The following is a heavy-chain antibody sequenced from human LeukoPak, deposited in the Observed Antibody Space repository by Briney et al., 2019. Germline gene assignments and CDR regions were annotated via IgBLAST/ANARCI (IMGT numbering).Heavy chain of an antibody. Sequence: GGSLRLSCAASGFTFTTYWMTWVRQAPGKGLEWVAKVKQDGCEKYYVDSVKGRFTISRDNAKNSLSLQMNSLRVEDTAVYFCARGDGYHRLWGQGTLVTVSS. V-gene: IGHV3-7*01. J-gene: IGHJ4*02. D-gene: IGHD5-24*01. CDR2: VKQDGCEK. CDR3: ARGDGYHRL. CDR1: GFTFTTYW.